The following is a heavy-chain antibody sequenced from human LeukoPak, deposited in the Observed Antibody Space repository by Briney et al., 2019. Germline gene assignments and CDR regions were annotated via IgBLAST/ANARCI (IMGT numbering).Heavy chain of an antibody. CDR2: IYPGDSDT. J-gene: IGHJ4*02. CDR1: GYNFANHW. Sequence: GESLKISCKGSGYNFANHWIGWVRQMPGKGLEWMGIIYPGDSDTTYSPSFQGHVTISADKSITTAYLQWSSLKASDTGCDCCAYFRGPSFSIGYWGQGVLVTVSS. V-gene: IGHV5-51*01. D-gene: IGHD3-10*01. CDR3: AYFRGPSFSIGY.